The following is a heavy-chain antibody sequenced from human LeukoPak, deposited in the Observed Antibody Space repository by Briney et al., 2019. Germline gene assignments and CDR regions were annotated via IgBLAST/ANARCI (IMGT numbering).Heavy chain of an antibody. CDR1: GYTFTSYG. V-gene: IGHV1-18*01. Sequence: ASVKVSCKASGYTFTSYGISWVRQAPGQGLEWMGWISAYNGNTNYAQKFQGRVTMTRDTSISTAYMELSRLRSDDTAVYYCARGVAGSYYYYYMDVWGKGTTVTISS. CDR2: ISAYNGNT. D-gene: IGHD6-19*01. J-gene: IGHJ6*03. CDR3: ARGVAGSYYYYYMDV.